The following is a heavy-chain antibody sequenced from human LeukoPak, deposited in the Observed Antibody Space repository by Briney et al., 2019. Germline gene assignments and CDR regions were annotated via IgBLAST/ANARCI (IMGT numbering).Heavy chain of an antibody. Sequence: SVKVSCTASGGTFSSYAISWVRQAPGQGLEWMGGIIPIFGTANYAQKFQGRVTITADESTGTAYMELSSLRSEDTAVYYCARDGDFWSGYYCDYWGQGTQVTVSS. CDR3: ARDGDFWSGYYCDY. CDR1: GGTFSSYA. D-gene: IGHD3-3*01. CDR2: IIPIFGTA. J-gene: IGHJ4*02. V-gene: IGHV1-69*13.